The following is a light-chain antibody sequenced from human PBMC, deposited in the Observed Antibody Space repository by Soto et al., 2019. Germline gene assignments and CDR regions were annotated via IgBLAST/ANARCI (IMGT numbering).Light chain of an antibody. CDR3: LQHDTYPYT. J-gene: IGKJ2*01. CDR1: QGLRNA. Sequence: DIQMTQSPSSLSASVGDRVTLTCRASQGLRNALDWYQKKPGKAPERHIYSAYLLQRGVSSRFSGSGSGTDFTLTITSLHTEDFASYDCLQHDTYPYTFGQGTQLEIK. V-gene: IGKV1-17*01. CDR2: SAY.